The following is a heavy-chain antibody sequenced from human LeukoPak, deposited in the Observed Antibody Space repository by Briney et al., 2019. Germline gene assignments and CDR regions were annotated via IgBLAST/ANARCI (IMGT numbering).Heavy chain of an antibody. CDR3: ARAPLDYDSSGYVTYYFDY. J-gene: IGHJ4*02. CDR1: GGSISSYY. CDR2: IYYSGST. D-gene: IGHD3-22*01. V-gene: IGHV4-59*01. Sequence: SETLSLTCTVSGGSISSYYWSWIRQPPGKGLERIGYIYYSGSTNYNPSLKSRVTISVDTSKNQFSLKLSSVTAADPAVYYCARAPLDYDSSGYVTYYFDYWGQGTLVTVSS.